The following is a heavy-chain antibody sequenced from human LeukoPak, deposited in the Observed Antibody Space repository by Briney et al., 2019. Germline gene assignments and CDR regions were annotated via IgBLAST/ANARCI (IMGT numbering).Heavy chain of an antibody. V-gene: IGHV3-7*01. CDR1: GFTFSSYA. J-gene: IGHJ4*02. Sequence: TGGSLRLSCAASGFTFSSYAMSWVRQAPGKGLEWVANIKQDGSDKYYVDSVKGRFTISRDDAKNSLYLQMNSLRAEDTAVYYCAREQYGDHFDYWGQGTLVTVSS. CDR3: AREQYGDHFDY. D-gene: IGHD4-17*01. CDR2: IKQDGSDK.